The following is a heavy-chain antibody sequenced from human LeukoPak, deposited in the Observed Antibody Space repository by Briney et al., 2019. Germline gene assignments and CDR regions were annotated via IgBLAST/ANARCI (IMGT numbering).Heavy chain of an antibody. V-gene: IGHV3-53*01. Sequence: GGSLRLSCAASGFTVSSNYMSWVRQARGKGLEWVSVIYSGGSTYYADSVKGRFTISRDNSKNTLYLQMNSLRAEDTAVYYCARDKVDRGRRRYYFDYWGQGTLVTVSS. D-gene: IGHD1-26*01. CDR2: IYSGGST. J-gene: IGHJ4*02. CDR3: ARDKVDRGRRRYYFDY. CDR1: GFTVSSNY.